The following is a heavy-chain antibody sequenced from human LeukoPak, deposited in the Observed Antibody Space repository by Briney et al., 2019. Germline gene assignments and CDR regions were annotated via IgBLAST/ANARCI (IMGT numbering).Heavy chain of an antibody. CDR1: GGSISSYY. CDR3: ARNQIHPYYDILTGNWFDP. D-gene: IGHD3-9*01. V-gene: IGHV4-59*12. Sequence: SETLSLTCTVSGGSISSYYWSWIRQPPGKGLEWIGYIYYSGSTNYNPSLKSRVTISVDTSKNQFSLKLSSVTAADTAVYYCARNQIHPYYDILTGNWFDPWGQGTLVTVSS. CDR2: IYYSGST. J-gene: IGHJ5*02.